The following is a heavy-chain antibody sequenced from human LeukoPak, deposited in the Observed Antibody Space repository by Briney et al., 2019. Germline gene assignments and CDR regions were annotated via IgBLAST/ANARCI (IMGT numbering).Heavy chain of an antibody. CDR1: GYSINSGHH. D-gene: IGHD1-26*01. V-gene: IGHV4-38-2*02. J-gene: IGHJ4*02. CDR2: IYHTGST. CDR3: ATVIGKRWESPSLEDH. Sequence: PSETLSLTCTVSGYSINSGHHWGWIRQPPGKGLEWIGSIYHTGSTYYNPSLKSRVTMSVDTSKNHFSLKLASVTAADTAVYYCATVIGKRWESPSLEDHWGQGTLVTVSS.